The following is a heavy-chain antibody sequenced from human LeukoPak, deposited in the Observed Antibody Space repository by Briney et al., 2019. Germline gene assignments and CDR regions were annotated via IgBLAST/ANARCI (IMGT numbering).Heavy chain of an antibody. D-gene: IGHD3-10*01. CDR3: VRGSSGTAVRGVSWAWFDP. CDR1: GDSVSSNSAA. CDR2: TYYRSKWYN. V-gene: IGHV6-1*01. J-gene: IGHJ5*02. Sequence: SQTLSLTCAISGDSVSSNSAAWHWIRQSPSRGLEWLGRTYYRSKWYNDYAVSVKGRITFNPATSKNQFSLQLNSVTPEDTAVYYCVRGSSGTAVRGVSWAWFDPWGQGTLVTVSS.